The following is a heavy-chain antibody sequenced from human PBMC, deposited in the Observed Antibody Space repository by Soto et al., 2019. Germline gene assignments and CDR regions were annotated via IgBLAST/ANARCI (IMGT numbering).Heavy chain of an antibody. Sequence: QVQLVESGGGVVQPGRSLRLSCAASGFTFSSYGMHWVRQAPGKGLEWVAVISYDGSNKYYADSVKGRFTISRDNSKNTLYLQMNSLRAEDTAVYYCAKGSNPQQLEDDAFDIWGQGTMVTVSS. CDR3: AKGSNPQQLEDDAFDI. CDR1: GFTFSSYG. J-gene: IGHJ3*02. CDR2: ISYDGSNK. D-gene: IGHD6-13*01. V-gene: IGHV3-30*18.